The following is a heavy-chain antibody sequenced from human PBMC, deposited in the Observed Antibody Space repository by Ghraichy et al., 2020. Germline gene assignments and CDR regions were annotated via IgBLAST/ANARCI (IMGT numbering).Heavy chain of an antibody. V-gene: IGHV4-30-4*01. J-gene: IGHJ4*02. Sequence: SQTLSLTCTVSGGSISSGDYYWGWIRQPPGKGLEWIGHIYYSGTTYYNPSLKSRVTISVDTSENQFSLKLSSVTAADTAVYYCASETRYCSSTRCPPNFDYWDQGTLVTVSS. D-gene: IGHD2-2*01. CDR3: ASETRYCSSTRCPPNFDY. CDR1: GGSISSGDYY. CDR2: IYYSGTT.